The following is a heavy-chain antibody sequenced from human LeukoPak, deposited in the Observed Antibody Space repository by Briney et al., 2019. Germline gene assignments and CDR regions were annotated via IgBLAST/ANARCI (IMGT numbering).Heavy chain of an antibody. CDR3: ARGLGAAGTYYYYMDV. CDR2: INTNTGNP. CDR1: GYTFTSYA. J-gene: IGHJ6*03. V-gene: IGHV7-4-1*02. Sequence: GASVKVSCKASGYTFTSYAMNWVRQAPGQGLEWMGWINTNTGNPTYAQGFTGRFVFSLDTSVSTAYLQISSLKAEDTAVYYCARGLGAAGTYYYYMDVCGKGTTVTVSS. D-gene: IGHD6-13*01.